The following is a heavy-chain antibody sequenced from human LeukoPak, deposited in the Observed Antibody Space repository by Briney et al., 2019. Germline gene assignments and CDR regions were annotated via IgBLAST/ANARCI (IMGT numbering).Heavy chain of an antibody. V-gene: IGHV4-59*08. D-gene: IGHD3-10*01. Sequence: SETLSLTCTVSGGSLSNYYWSWIRQPPGKGREWIGYNYYSGSTNYNPSLKSRVPLPVEKPRKQFSLTLKHATAAGHAVYYRGSTNYNPSLKSRVTISVDTSSNQFSLKLNSVTAADTAVYYCARRAYGSGSFNRYHFDYWGQGTLVAVSS. J-gene: IGHJ4*02. CDR2: NYYSGST. CDR1: GGSLSNYY. CDR3: GSTNYNPSLKSRVTISVDTSSNQFSLKLNSVTAADTAVYYCARRAYGSGSFNRYHFDY.